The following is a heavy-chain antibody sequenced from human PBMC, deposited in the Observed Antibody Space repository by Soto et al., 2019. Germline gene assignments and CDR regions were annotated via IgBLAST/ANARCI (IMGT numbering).Heavy chain of an antibody. CDR3: TTDDIAVAGTDY. J-gene: IGHJ4*02. V-gene: IGHV3-15*01. CDR1: GFTVSNAW. D-gene: IGHD6-19*01. CDR2: IKSKTDGGTT. Sequence: HWCSLRLCCAASGFTVSNAWMSWVRQAPGKGLEWVGRIKSKTDGGTTDYAAPVKGRFTISRDDSKNTLYLQMNSLKTEDTAVYYCTTDDIAVAGTDYWGQGTLVTVS.